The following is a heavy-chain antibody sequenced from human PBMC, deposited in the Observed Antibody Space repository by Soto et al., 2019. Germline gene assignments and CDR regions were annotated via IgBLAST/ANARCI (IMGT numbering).Heavy chain of an antibody. Sequence: EVQLVESGGGLVQPGGSLRLSCAASGFTFSSYSMNWVRQAPGKGLERVSYISSSSSTIYYADSVKGRFTISRDNAKNSLYLQMNSLRDEDTAVYYCARDQTSYYYDSSGYYNYFDYWGQGTLVTVSS. V-gene: IGHV3-48*02. D-gene: IGHD3-22*01. CDR1: GFTFSSYS. CDR2: ISSSSSTI. CDR3: ARDQTSYYYDSSGYYNYFDY. J-gene: IGHJ4*02.